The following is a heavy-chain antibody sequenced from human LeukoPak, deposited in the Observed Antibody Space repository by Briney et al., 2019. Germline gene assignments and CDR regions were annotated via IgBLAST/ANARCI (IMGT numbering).Heavy chain of an antibody. CDR2: IAWDDDK. CDR1: GFSLSTSGMC. D-gene: IGHD6-19*01. CDR3: ARMTAGYRSGWFAFDI. V-gene: IGHV2-70*11. Sequence: KASGPTLVNPTETLTLTCTFSGFSLSTSGMCVSCIRQPPGKALQWLARIAWDDDKYYSTSLETRLTISKATSKNQVVLTMTKMDPVDTATYYCARMTAGYRSGWFAFDICGQGTMVTVSS. J-gene: IGHJ3*02.